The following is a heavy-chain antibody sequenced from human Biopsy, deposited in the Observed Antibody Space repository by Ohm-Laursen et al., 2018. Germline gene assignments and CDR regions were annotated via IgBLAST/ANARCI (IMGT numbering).Heavy chain of an antibody. CDR1: GSTLSYYS. D-gene: IGHD1-1*01. J-gene: IGHJ4*02. V-gene: IGHV3-21*01. CDR3: ARDQRGPSLLEAKLTPNYFDY. Sequence: SLRLSCAASGSTLSYYSMTWVRQAPGKGLEWGSSIRSGGDYMFYADSVKGRFTISRDNAKNSLYLQMNSLRAEDTAVYYCARDQRGPSLLEAKLTPNYFDYWGRGSLVTVSS. CDR2: IRSGGDYM.